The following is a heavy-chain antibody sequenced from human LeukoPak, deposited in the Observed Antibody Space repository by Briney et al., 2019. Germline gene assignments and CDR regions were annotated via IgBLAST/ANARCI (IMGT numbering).Heavy chain of an antibody. Sequence: SETLSLTCTVSGGSIRSSYYYWGWIRQPPGKGLEWIGSIYYSGSTYYNPSLKSRVTISVDTSKNQFSLKLSSVTAADTAVYYCARHNGSSGYDYWGQGTLVTVSS. CDR2: IYYSGST. D-gene: IGHD3-22*01. CDR3: ARHNGSSGYDY. CDR1: GGSIRSSYYY. J-gene: IGHJ4*02. V-gene: IGHV4-39*01.